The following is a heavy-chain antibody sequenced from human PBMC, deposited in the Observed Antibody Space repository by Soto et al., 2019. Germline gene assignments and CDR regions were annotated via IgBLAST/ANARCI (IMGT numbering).Heavy chain of an antibody. CDR1: GGTFSSYA. Sequence: VASVKVSCKASGGTFSSYAISWLRQAPGQGLEWMGGIIPIFGTANYAQKFQGRVTITADESTSTAYMELSSLRSEDTAVYYCASPHTPPDIVATIYCGGDCSPTHYYYYYGMDVWGQGTTVTVSS. J-gene: IGHJ6*02. CDR3: ASPHTPPDIVATIYCGGDCSPTHYYYYYGMDV. D-gene: IGHD2-21*02. CDR2: IIPIFGTA. V-gene: IGHV1-69*13.